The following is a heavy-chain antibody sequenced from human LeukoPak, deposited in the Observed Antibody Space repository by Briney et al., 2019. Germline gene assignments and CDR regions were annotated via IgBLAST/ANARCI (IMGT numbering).Heavy chain of an antibody. CDR3: AKARDYVWGSSDY. V-gene: IGHV3-23*01. Sequence: PGGSLRLSCAASGFTFSSYAMSWVRQAPGKGLEWVSAINGSGGSTYYADSVKGRFTISRDNSKNTLYLQMNSLRAKDTAVYYCAKARDYVWGSSDYWGQGTLVTVSS. J-gene: IGHJ4*02. CDR2: INGSGGST. D-gene: IGHD3-16*01. CDR1: GFTFSSYA.